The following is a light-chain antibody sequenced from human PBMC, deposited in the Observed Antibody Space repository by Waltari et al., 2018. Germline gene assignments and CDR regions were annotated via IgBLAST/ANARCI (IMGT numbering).Light chain of an antibody. J-gene: IGLJ3*02. Sequence: QSALTQPRSVSGSPGQSVTISCTGTSSDVGGYNYVPWYQQHPDKAPNPIIYDINKRPSGVPDRFSGSKSGNTASLTISGLQAEDEADYYCCSYVGSNIYWVFGGGTKLTVL. V-gene: IGLV2-11*01. CDR1: SSDVGGYNY. CDR2: DIN. CDR3: CSYVGSNIYWV.